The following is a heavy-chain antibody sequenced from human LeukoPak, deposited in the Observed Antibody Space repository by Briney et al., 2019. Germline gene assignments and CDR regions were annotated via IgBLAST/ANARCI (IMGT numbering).Heavy chain of an antibody. CDR2: IYTSGST. Sequence: SETLSLTCTVSGYSISSGHYWSWIRQPAGKGLEWIGRIYTSGSTDYNPSLKSRVTMSVDTSKNQFSLKLSSVTAADTAVYYCARDSGTTGEVKFDPWGQGTLVTVSS. V-gene: IGHV4-4*07. J-gene: IGHJ5*02. CDR1: GYSISSGHY. CDR3: ARDSGTTGEVKFDP. D-gene: IGHD4-17*01.